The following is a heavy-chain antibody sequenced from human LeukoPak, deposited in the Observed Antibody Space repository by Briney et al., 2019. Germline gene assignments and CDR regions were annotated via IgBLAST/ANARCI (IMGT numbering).Heavy chain of an antibody. CDR3: ARSVVVTANLDY. CDR2: ISSNGGST. V-gene: IGHV3-64*01. D-gene: IGHD2-21*02. CDR1: GFTFSSYA. J-gene: IGHJ4*02. Sequence: GGSLRLSCAASGFTFSSYAMHWVRQAPGKGLEYVPAISSNGGSTYYANSVKGRFTISRDNSKNTLYLQMGSLRAEDMAVYYCARSVVVTANLDYWGQGTLVTVSS.